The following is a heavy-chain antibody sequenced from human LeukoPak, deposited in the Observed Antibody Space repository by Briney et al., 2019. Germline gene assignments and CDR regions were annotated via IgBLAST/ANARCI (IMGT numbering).Heavy chain of an antibody. Sequence: GASVKVSCKASGYTFTSYGIGWVRRAPGQGLEWMGWISAYNGNTNYAQELQGRVTMTADTSTTTAYMELRSLRSDDTAVYYCARDPYYFGSGSYFSASYFDSWGQGTLVTVSS. V-gene: IGHV1-18*01. CDR3: ARDPYYFGSGSYFSASYFDS. J-gene: IGHJ4*02. CDR2: ISAYNGNT. D-gene: IGHD3-10*01. CDR1: GYTFTSYG.